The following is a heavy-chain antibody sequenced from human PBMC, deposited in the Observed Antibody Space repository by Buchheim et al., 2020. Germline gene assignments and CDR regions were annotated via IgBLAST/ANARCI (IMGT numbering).Heavy chain of an antibody. CDR3: ARGLVGYCSSTSCYLDY. D-gene: IGHD2-2*01. CDR2: IYYSGST. V-gene: IGHV4-59*01. CDR1: GGSISSYY. Sequence: QVQLQESGPGLVKPSETLSLTCTVSGGSISSYYWSWIRQPPGKGLEWIGYIYYSGSTNTNPSLKSQVTISVDTSKNQFSLKLSSVTTADTAVYYCARGLVGYCSSTSCYLDYWGQGTL. J-gene: IGHJ4*02.